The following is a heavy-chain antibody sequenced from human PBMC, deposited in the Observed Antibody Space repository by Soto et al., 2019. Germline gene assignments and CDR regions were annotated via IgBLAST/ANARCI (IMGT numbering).Heavy chain of an antibody. Sequence: GGSLRLSCAASGFTVSNNYMRWVRQAPGKGLEWVSLIYSGGNTHYADSVKGRFTISRDNSKNTLFLQMNSLRVEDTAVYYCARDPPGIAASGAGGWGQGTLVTVSS. CDR1: GFTVSNNY. CDR3: ARDPPGIAASGAGG. J-gene: IGHJ4*02. CDR2: IYSGGNT. D-gene: IGHD6-13*01. V-gene: IGHV3-53*01.